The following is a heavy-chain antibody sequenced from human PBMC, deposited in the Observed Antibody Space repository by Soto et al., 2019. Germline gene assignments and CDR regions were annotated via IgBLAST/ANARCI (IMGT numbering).Heavy chain of an antibody. CDR3: ASDRFDILTGYYMVDY. D-gene: IGHD3-9*01. V-gene: IGHV1-69*13. J-gene: IGHJ4*02. Sequence: SVKVSCQASVGTFSSYGISWVRQAPGQGLEWMGGIIPIFGTANYAKKFQGRVTITGDESTSTAYMELSSLRSEDTAVYSFASDRFDILTGYYMVDYWGQGTLVTVSS. CDR1: VGTFSSYG. CDR2: IIPIFGTA.